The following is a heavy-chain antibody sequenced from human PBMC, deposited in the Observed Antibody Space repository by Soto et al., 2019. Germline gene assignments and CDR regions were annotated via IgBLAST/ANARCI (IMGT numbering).Heavy chain of an antibody. CDR3: VRDWESTTQTWGFGDS. CDR2: IIPIFGVT. Sequence: QVQVVQSGAEVKKPGSSVKVSCKASGGTFSSYTITWVRQAPGQGLEWLGRIIPIFGVTNYAQKFQDRLTMSADIPTTTAYMELSSLTSADTSVYYCVRDWESTTQTWGFGDSWGQGALGTVSS. CDR1: GGTFSSYT. V-gene: IGHV1-69*04. D-gene: IGHD3-10*01. J-gene: IGHJ4*02.